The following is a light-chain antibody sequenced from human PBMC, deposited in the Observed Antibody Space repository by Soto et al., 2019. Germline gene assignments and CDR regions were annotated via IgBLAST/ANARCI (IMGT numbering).Light chain of an antibody. V-gene: IGKV1-39*01. J-gene: IGKJ5*01. CDR2: AAS. Sequence: DIQMTQSPSSLSASVGDRATITCRASQRISYYLNWFQQKPGRAPKLLIYAASSLEAGVPSRYSGSGSGTDFTLTISSLQPEDFATYYCQQSYSTPFTFGQGTRLEI. CDR3: QQSYSTPFT. CDR1: QRISYY.